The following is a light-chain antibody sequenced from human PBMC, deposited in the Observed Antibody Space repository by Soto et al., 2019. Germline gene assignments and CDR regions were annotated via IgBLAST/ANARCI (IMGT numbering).Light chain of an antibody. CDR2: GIS. J-gene: IGKJ1*01. CDR3: QQYVTSSPRT. CDR1: QSVSSY. V-gene: IGKV3-20*01. Sequence: EIVMTQSPATLSVSPGERATLSCRASQSVSSYLAWYQQKPGQAPRLLMYGISRRATGIPDRFSGSGSGTDFTLTITRLEPEDFAVYYCQQYVTSSPRTFGQGTKVDIK.